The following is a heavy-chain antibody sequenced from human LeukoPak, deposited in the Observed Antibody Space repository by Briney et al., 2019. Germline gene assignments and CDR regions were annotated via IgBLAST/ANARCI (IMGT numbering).Heavy chain of an antibody. V-gene: IGHV4-4*07. CDR2: IYTSGST. CDR1: GGSISSYY. Sequence: SETLSLTCTVSGGSISSYYWSWIRQPAGKGLEWIGRIYTSGSTNYNPSLKSRVTVSVDTSKNQFSLKLSSVTAADTAVYYCARELRGVDGSGGSRWFDPWGQGTLVTVSS. J-gene: IGHJ5*02. D-gene: IGHD3-10*01. CDR3: ARELRGVDGSGGSRWFDP.